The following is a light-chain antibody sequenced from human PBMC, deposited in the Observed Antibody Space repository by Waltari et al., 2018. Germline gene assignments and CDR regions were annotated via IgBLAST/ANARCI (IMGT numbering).Light chain of an antibody. J-gene: IGLJ2*01. CDR1: SSDVGGYNY. Sequence: QSALTQPRSVSGSPGQSVTISCTGTSSDVGGYNYVSWYQQHPGTAPKLMIYDVSKRPSGVPDRFSGSKSGNTASLTISGLQAEDEADYYCCSYAGSSYVVFGGGTKLTVL. CDR2: DVS. CDR3: CSYAGSSYVV. V-gene: IGLV2-11*01.